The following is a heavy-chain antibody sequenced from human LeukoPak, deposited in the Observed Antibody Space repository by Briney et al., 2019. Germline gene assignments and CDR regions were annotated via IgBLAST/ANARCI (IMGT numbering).Heavy chain of an antibody. CDR1: GFTFSSYA. D-gene: IGHD6-13*01. Sequence: GGSLRLSCAASGFTFSSYAMHWVRQAPGKGLENVAGIRGNGGFTYYADSVKGRFTISRDNSKNTLYLQMGSLRAEDMAVYYCARVAAAGLYYFDYWGQGTLVTVSS. V-gene: IGHV3-64*02. CDR2: IRGNGGFT. J-gene: IGHJ4*02. CDR3: ARVAAAGLYYFDY.